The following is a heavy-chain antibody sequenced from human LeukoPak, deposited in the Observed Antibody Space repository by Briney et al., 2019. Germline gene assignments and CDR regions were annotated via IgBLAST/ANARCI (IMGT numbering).Heavy chain of an antibody. D-gene: IGHD2-2*01. J-gene: IGHJ4*02. Sequence: SETLSLTCAVYGGSFSGYYWSWIRQPPGKGLEWIGSIFYSGNTYYNPSLRSRVTIFVDTSKNQFSLKLSSVTAADTAVYYCARQYCSSFTCYGILGFYFDYWGQGNLATVSS. CDR3: ARQYCSSFTCYGILGFYFDY. V-gene: IGHV4-34*12. CDR2: IFYSGNT. CDR1: GGSFSGYY.